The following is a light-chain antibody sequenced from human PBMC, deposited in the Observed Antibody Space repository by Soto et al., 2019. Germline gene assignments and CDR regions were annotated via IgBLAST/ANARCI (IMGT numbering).Light chain of an antibody. J-gene: IGLJ2*01. CDR3: CAYAGNYLRI. Sequence: QSALTQPRSVSGSPGQSVAISCTGTSSDVGTYNFVSWYQQHPGKAPKLMIYDVTRRPSGVPDRFSGSKSGNTASLTISGLQAEDEDDYYCCAYAGNYLRIFGEGTKLTVL. V-gene: IGLV2-11*01. CDR1: SSDVGTYNF. CDR2: DVT.